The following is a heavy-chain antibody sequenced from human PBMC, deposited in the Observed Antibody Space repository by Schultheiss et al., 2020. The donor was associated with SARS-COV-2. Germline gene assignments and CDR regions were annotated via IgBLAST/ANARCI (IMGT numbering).Heavy chain of an antibody. Sequence: ASVKVSCKASGGTFSSYTISWVRQAPGQGLEWMGWINPNSGGANYAQKFQGRVTMTRDTSISTAYMELSRLRSEDTAVYYCARENSGSFGDWGQGTLVTVSS. V-gene: IGHV1-2*02. J-gene: IGHJ4*02. CDR3: ARENSGSFGD. CDR1: GGTFSSYT. CDR2: INPNSGGA. D-gene: IGHD1-26*01.